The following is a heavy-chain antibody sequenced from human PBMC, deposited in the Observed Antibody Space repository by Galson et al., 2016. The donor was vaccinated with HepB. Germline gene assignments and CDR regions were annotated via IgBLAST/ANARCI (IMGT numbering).Heavy chain of an antibody. CDR1: GGSFSGYY. CDR3: ARRGFGYCTGGVCYKSRYYYGMDV. Sequence: SETLSLTCAVYGGSFSGYYWSWIRQPPGKGLEWIGEINHSGSTNYNPSLKSRVTISVDTSKNQFSLKLSSVTAADTAVYYCARRGFGYCTGGVCYKSRYYYGMDVWGQGTTVTVSS. J-gene: IGHJ6*02. CDR2: INHSGST. V-gene: IGHV4-34*01. D-gene: IGHD2-8*02.